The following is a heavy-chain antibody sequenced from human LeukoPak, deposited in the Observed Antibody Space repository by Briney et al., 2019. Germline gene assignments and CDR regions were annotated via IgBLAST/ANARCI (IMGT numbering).Heavy chain of an antibody. CDR2: INHSGST. J-gene: IGHJ4*02. Sequence: PSETLSLTCAVYGGSFSGYYWSWIRQPPGKGLEWIGEINHSGSTNYNPSLKSRVTISVDTSKNQFSLKLSSVTAADTAVYYCARGRTADYGDYNDYWGQGTLVTVSS. CDR3: ARGRTADYGDYNDY. D-gene: IGHD4-17*01. V-gene: IGHV4-34*01. CDR1: GGSFSGYY.